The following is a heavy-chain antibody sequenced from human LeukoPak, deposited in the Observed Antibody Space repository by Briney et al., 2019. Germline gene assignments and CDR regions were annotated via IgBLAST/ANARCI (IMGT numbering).Heavy chain of an antibody. CDR3: ARIGDTGGYFNY. J-gene: IGHJ4*02. CDR1: GGSISSYY. V-gene: IGHV4-59*01. Sequence: SETLSLTCTVSGGSISSYYWSWIRQPPGKGLEWIGYIYYSGSTNYNPSLKSRVTISVDTSKNQFSLRLSSVPAADTAVYYCARIGDTGGYFNYWGQGTLVTVSS. D-gene: IGHD2-8*02. CDR2: IYYSGST.